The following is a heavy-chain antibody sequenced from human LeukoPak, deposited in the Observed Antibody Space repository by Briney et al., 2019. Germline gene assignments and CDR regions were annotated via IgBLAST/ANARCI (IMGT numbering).Heavy chain of an antibody. CDR3: ARGRENHGPFPYYYGSGSPPRPFDY. CDR2: INHSGST. V-gene: IGHV4-34*01. J-gene: IGHJ4*02. CDR1: GGSFSGYY. Sequence: PSETQSLTCAVYGGSFSGYYWSWIRQPPGKGLEWIGEINHSGSTNYNPPLKSRVTISVDTSKNQFSLKLSSVTAADTAVYYCARGRENHGPFPYYYGSGSPPRPFDYWGQGTLVTVSS. D-gene: IGHD3-10*01.